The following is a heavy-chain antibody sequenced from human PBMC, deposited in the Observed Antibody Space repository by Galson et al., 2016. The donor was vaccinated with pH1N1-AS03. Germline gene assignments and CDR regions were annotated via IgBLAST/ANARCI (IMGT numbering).Heavy chain of an antibody. Sequence: ETLSLTCTVSGGSVNGYYWTWIRQPPGKGLEWIGQIFYIGDTLYAPSLRGRVTMPVDTSKNQLSLRLSSVTAADTAVYYCGRHLRSSYSMDVWGQGTTVTVSS. CDR3: GRHLRSSYSMDV. CDR2: IFYIGDT. J-gene: IGHJ6*02. D-gene: IGHD2-15*01. CDR1: GGSVNGYY. V-gene: IGHV4-59*08.